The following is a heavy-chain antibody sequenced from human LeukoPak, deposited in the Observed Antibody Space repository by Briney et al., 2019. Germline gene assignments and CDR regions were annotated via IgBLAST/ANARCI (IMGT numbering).Heavy chain of an antibody. Sequence: PGGSLRVSCAASGFTLSSNYMSWFRQAPGKGLEWVSVIYSGGSTYYADSVKGRFTISRDNSKNTLYLQMSSLRAEDTAVYYCAKETTVTPGNVNWFDPWGQGTLVTVSS. J-gene: IGHJ5*02. D-gene: IGHD4-17*01. CDR2: IYSGGST. V-gene: IGHV3-53*01. CDR1: GFTLSSNY. CDR3: AKETTVTPGNVNWFDP.